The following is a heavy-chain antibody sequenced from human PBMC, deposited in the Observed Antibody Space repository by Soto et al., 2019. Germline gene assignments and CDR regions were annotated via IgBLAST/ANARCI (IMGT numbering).Heavy chain of an antibody. J-gene: IGHJ4*01. CDR3: EKDTHSN. Sequence: GGSLRRSFAASGFTFENYAMHWVRQAPGKGLELVSGISWNSNTIAYADSVKGRFTISRDNPKNSLYLQMNSLRAEDTAFYYSEKDTHSNWGQGTLVPVSS. CDR1: GFTFENYA. V-gene: IGHV3-9*01. CDR2: ISWNSNTI.